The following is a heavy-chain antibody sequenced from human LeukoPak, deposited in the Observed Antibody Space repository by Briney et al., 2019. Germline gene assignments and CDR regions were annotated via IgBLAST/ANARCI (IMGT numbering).Heavy chain of an antibody. CDR1: GGSISSSSYY. V-gene: IGHV4-39*01. CDR3: ASFTPVRDY. J-gene: IGHJ4*02. CDR2: IYYSGST. Sequence: SETLSLTCTVSGGSISSSSYYWGWIRQPPGKGLEWIGSIYYSGSTYYNPSLKSRVTISVDTSKNQFSLKLSSVTAADTAVYYCASFTPVRDYWGQGTLVTVSS. D-gene: IGHD3-10*01.